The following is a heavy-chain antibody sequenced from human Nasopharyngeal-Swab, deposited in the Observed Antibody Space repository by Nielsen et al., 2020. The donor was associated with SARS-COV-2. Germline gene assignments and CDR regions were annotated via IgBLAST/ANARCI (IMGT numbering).Heavy chain of an antibody. D-gene: IGHD1-26*01. CDR2: IDPSDSYT. CDR1: GYSFTSYW. J-gene: IGHJ5*02. Sequence: GESLKISCKGSGYSFTSYWISWVRQMPGKGLEWMGRIDPSDSYTNYSPSFQGHVTISADKSISTAYLQWSSLKASDTAMYYCAGTRIVGATTAWFDPWGQGTLVT. CDR3: AGTRIVGATTAWFDP. V-gene: IGHV5-10-1*01.